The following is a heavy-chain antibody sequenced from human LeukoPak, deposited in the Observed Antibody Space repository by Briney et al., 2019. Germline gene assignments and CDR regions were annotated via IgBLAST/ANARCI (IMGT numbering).Heavy chain of an antibody. CDR2: INHGGST. J-gene: IGHJ4*02. CDR1: GGSFSGYY. D-gene: IGHD2-15*01. CDR3: ARGENPHWLILNRQTYYFDF. V-gene: IGHV4-34*01. Sequence: SETLSLTCAVYGGSFSGYYSSWIRQPPGKGLEWIGEINHGGSTNYNPSLKSRVTISVDTSKNQFSLKLSSVTAADTAVYYCARGENPHWLILNRQTYYFDFWGQGTLVTVSS.